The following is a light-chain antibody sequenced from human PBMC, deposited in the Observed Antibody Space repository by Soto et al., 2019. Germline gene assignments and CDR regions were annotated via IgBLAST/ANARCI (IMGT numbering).Light chain of an antibody. CDR2: KAS. Sequence: DIQMTQSPSTLSASVGDRVTITCRASQSISSCLAWYQQKPGKAPKLLIYKASSLEGGVPSRFSGSGSGTEFTLTISSLQPDDFATYYCQQYNSYSRSSLTFGQGTKVEI. CDR1: QSISSC. CDR3: QQYNSYSRSSLT. J-gene: IGKJ1*01. V-gene: IGKV1-5*03.